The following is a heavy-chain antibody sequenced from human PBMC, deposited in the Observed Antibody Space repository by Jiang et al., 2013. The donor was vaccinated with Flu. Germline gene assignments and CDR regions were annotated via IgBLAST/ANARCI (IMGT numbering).Heavy chain of an antibody. CDR3: ARANSYYDSSGYFLFDY. CDR2: INPSGGST. D-gene: IGHD3-22*01. V-gene: IGHV1-46*01. Sequence: GAEVKKPGASVKVSCKASGYTFTSYYMHWVRQAPGQGLEWMGIINPSGGSTSYAQKFRGRVTMTRDTSTSTVYMELSSLRSEDTAVYYCARANSYYDSSGYFLFDYWGQGTLVTVSS. CDR1: GYTFTSYY. J-gene: IGHJ4*02.